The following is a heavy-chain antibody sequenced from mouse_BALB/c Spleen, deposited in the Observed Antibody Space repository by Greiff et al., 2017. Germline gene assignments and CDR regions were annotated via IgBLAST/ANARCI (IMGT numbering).Heavy chain of an antibody. D-gene: IGHD1-2*01. Sequence: EVHLVESGGGLVQPGGSLKLSCAASGFTFSSYGMSWVRQTPDKRLELVATINSNGGSTYYPDSVKGRFTISRDNAKNTLYLQMSSLKSEDTAMYYGARDGLIRLRYAMDYWGQGTSVTVSS. CDR1: GFTFSSYG. J-gene: IGHJ4*01. CDR3: ARDGLIRLRYAMDY. V-gene: IGHV5-6-3*01. CDR2: INSNGGST.